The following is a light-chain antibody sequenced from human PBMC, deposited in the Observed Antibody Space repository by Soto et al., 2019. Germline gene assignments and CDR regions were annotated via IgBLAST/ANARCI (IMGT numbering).Light chain of an antibody. CDR1: QGISRW. CDR2: AAS. V-gene: IGKV1-12*01. J-gene: IGKJ2*01. CDR3: QQANSFPYT. Sequence: DIQMTQSPSSVSASVGDRVTITCRASQGISRWLAWYQQKPGKAPNLLISAASSLQSGVPSRFSGSGSGTDFTLTISCRQPEDFATYYCQQANSFPYTCGQGTKLEIK.